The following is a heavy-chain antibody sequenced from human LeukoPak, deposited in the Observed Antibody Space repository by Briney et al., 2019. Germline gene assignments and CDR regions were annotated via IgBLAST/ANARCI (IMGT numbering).Heavy chain of an antibody. Sequence: QPGESLRLSYAASGFTFSSYMMTWVRQAPGKGLEWVANIKPDGGEKFYVDSVRGRFTISRDNAKNSLYLQMNSLRAEDTAVYYCASGSRWSGILEYWGQGTLVIVSS. V-gene: IGHV3-7*01. J-gene: IGHJ4*02. CDR1: GFTFSSYM. D-gene: IGHD3-3*01. CDR2: IKPDGGEK. CDR3: ASGSRWSGILEY.